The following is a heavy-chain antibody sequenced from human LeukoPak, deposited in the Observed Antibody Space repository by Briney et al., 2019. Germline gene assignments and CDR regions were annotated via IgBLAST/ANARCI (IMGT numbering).Heavy chain of an antibody. CDR1: GFTFSNNA. Sequence: GGSLRLSCAASGFTFSNNAMHWVRQAPGKGLEWVAIISYDGSNEYYGDSVKGRFTISRDNSKNILYLQMSSLRAEDTAVYYCARDAGSYTDYWGQGTLVTVSS. CDR2: ISYDGSNE. D-gene: IGHD3-10*01. CDR3: ARDAGSYTDY. V-gene: IGHV3-30-3*01. J-gene: IGHJ4*02.